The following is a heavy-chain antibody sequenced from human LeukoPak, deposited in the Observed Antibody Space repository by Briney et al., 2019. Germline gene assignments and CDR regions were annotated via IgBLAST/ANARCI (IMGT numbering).Heavy chain of an antibody. CDR2: IKSKTDGGTT. CDR1: GFTFNDAW. V-gene: IGHV3-15*01. J-gene: IGHJ4*02. CDR3: TTDAGYSSKWYNY. D-gene: IGHD2-2*01. Sequence: GGSLRLSCAASGFTFNDAWMSWVRQAPGKGLEWVGRIKSKTDGGTTDYAAPVKGRFTISRDDSKNTLYLQMNSLKIEDTGVYYSTTDAGYSSKWYNYWGQGTLVTVSS.